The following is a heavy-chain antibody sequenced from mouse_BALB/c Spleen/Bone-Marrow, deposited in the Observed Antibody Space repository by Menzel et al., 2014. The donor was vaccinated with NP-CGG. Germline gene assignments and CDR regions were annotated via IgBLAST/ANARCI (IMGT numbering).Heavy chain of an antibody. J-gene: IGHJ2*01. CDR3: ARRGYDGYH. Sequence: SGAELMKSGASVKISCKATGYTFSSYWIEWVKQRPGHGLEWIGEILPGSGCTNYNEKFKGKATFTADTSSNTAYMQLSSLTSEDSAVYYCARRGYDGYHWGQGTTLTVSS. V-gene: IGHV1-9*01. CDR2: ILPGSGCT. CDR1: GYTFSSYW. D-gene: IGHD2-3*01.